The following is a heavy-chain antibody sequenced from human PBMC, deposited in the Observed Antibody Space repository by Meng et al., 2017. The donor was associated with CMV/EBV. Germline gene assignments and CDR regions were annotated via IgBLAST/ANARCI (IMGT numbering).Heavy chain of an antibody. Sequence: LSLTCAASGFTFSSYGMHWVRQAPGKGLEWVAVISYDGSNKYYADSVKGRFTISRDNSKNTLYLQMNSLRAEDTAVYYCARDRGELLDYWGQGTLVTVSS. CDR3: ARDRGELLDY. J-gene: IGHJ4*02. CDR2: ISYDGSNK. CDR1: GFTFSSYG. D-gene: IGHD1-26*01. V-gene: IGHV3-30*03.